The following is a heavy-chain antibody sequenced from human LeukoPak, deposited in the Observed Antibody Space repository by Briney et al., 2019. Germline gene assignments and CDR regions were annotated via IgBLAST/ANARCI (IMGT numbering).Heavy chain of an antibody. D-gene: IGHD3-10*01. Sequence: PGGSLRLSCAASGFTFSSYAMSWVRQAPGKGLEWVSAITDSGSGTYYADSVKGRFTISRDNSKNTLYLQMNSLRAEDTAVYYCATYGSGSYYKSGYFDYWGQGTLVTVSS. CDR1: GFTFSSYA. V-gene: IGHV3-23*01. J-gene: IGHJ4*02. CDR2: ITDSGSGT. CDR3: ATYGSGSYYKSGYFDY.